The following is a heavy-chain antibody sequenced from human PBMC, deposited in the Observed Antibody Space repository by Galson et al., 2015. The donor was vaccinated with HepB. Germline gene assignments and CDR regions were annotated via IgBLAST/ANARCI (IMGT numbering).Heavy chain of an antibody. CDR1: GFTFSSYG. J-gene: IGHJ3*02. CDR2: IRYDGSNK. Sequence: SLRLSCAASGFTFSSYGMHWVRQAPGKGLEWVAFIRYDGSNKYYADSVKGRFTISRDNSKNTLYLQMNSLRAEDTAVYYCAKLYRSIWFGDLKDAFDIRGQGTMVTVSS. CDR3: AKLYRSIWFGDLKDAFDI. D-gene: IGHD3-10*01. V-gene: IGHV3-30*02.